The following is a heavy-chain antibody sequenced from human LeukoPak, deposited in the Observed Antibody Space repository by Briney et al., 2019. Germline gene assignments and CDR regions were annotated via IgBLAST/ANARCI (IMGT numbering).Heavy chain of an antibody. D-gene: IGHD1-26*01. CDR2: IRKDGSEK. V-gene: IGHV3-7*04. J-gene: IGHJ3*02. Sequence: GGSLRLSCAASGFTFEIDWMSWVRQAPGKGLEWVANIRKDGSEKNYVDSVKGRFTISRDNAKNSLYLQMNSLRADDTALYYCARHWEGVESDAFDIWGQGTMVTVSS. CDR1: GFTFEIDW. CDR3: ARHWEGVESDAFDI.